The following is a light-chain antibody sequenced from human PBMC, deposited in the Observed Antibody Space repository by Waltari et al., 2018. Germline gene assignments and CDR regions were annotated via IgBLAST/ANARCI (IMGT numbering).Light chain of an antibody. J-gene: IGLJ2*01. CDR3: QALDRRTVEVV. V-gene: IGLV3-1*01. Sequence: SYDLTQPPSVSFSPGQTASITCSGDKLANKNVCWYQQKPGQSPGLVIYQNNKRPSGIPERFSASNSGSTATLTISGVQSIDEADYYCQALDRRTVEVVFGGGTRLAVL. CDR2: QNN. CDR1: KLANKN.